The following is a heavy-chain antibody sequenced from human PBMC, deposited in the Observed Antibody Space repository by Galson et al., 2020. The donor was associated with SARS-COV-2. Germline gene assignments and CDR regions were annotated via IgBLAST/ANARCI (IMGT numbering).Heavy chain of an antibody. CDR1: GFTFRSYS. Sequence: GESLKISCAASGFTFRSYSMNWVRQAPGKGLEWVSSISSSSSYIYYADSVKGRFTISRDNAKNSLYLQMNSLRAEDTAVYYCARDLTTVTSISFDYWGQGTLVTVSS. CDR3: ARDLTTVTSISFDY. CDR2: ISSSSSYI. J-gene: IGHJ4*02. V-gene: IGHV3-21*01. D-gene: IGHD4-17*01.